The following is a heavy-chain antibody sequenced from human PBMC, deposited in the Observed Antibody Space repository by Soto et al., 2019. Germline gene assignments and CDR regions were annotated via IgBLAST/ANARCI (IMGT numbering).Heavy chain of an antibody. V-gene: IGHV3-23*01. D-gene: IGHD3-3*01. J-gene: IGHJ3*02. Sequence: GGSLRLSCAASGFTFSSYAVSWVRQAPGKGLEWVSYISGSGGSTYYTDSVKGRFTISRDNAKNSLYLQMNSLRAEDTAVYYCARDGPTYYDFWSGYNRSEAFDIWGQGTMVTVSS. CDR1: GFTFSSYA. CDR3: ARDGPTYYDFWSGYNRSEAFDI. CDR2: ISGSGGST.